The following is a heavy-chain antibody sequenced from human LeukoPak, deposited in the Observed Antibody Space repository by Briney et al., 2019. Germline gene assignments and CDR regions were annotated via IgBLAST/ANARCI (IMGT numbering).Heavy chain of an antibody. D-gene: IGHD3-10*01. CDR3: AKDQPPMGRGVVTLLLDY. J-gene: IGHJ4*02. V-gene: IGHV3-23*01. CDR1: GFTFSSYA. CDR2: ISGSGGST. Sequence: SGGSLRLSCAASGFTFSSYAMSWLRQAPGKGLEWVSAISGSGGSTYYADSVKGRFTISRDNSKNTLYLQMNSLRAEDTAVYYCAKDQPPMGRGVVTLLLDYWGQGTLVTVSS.